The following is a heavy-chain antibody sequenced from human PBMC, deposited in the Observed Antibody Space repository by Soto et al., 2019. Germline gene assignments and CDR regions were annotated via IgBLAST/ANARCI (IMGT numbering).Heavy chain of an antibody. D-gene: IGHD3-10*01. V-gene: IGHV1-69*02. CDR3: ASNGFGGYPLGY. Sequence: QVQLVQSGAEVKKPGSSVKVSCKASGGTFSSYTISWVRQAPGQGLEWMGRIIPILGIANYAQKFQGRVTITADKSTRTAYMELSSLRSEDTAVYYCASNGFGGYPLGYWGQGTLVTVSS. J-gene: IGHJ4*02. CDR2: IIPILGIA. CDR1: GGTFSSYT.